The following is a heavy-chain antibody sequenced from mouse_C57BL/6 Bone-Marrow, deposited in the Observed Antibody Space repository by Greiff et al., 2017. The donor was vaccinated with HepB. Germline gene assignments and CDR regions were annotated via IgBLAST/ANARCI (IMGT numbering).Heavy chain of an antibody. J-gene: IGHJ1*03. CDR3: ARGGGSSWSYWDFDV. CDR2: IYPGDGDT. CDR1: GYAFSSSW. V-gene: IGHV1-82*01. Sequence: QVQLQQSGPELVKPGASVKISCKASGYAFSSSWMNWVKQRPGKGLEWIGRIYPGDGDTNYNGKFKGKATLTADKSSSTAYMQLSSLTSEDSAVYFCARGGGSSWSYWDFDVWGTGTTVTVSS. D-gene: IGHD1-1*01.